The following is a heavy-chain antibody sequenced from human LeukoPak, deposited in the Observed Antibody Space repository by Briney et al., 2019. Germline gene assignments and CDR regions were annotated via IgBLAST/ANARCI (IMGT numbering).Heavy chain of an antibody. Sequence: SETLSLTCTVSGGSISSYYWSWIRQPPGKGLEWIGYIYYSGSTNYNPSLKSRVTISVDTSKNQFSLKLSSVTAADTAVYYCARGSIEVQDAFDIWGQGTMVTVSS. CDR3: ARGSIEVQDAFDI. CDR1: GGSISSYY. D-gene: IGHD6-6*01. J-gene: IGHJ3*02. CDR2: IYYSGST. V-gene: IGHV4-59*01.